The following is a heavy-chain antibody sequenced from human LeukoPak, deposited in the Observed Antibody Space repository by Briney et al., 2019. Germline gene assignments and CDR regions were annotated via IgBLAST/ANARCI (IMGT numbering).Heavy chain of an antibody. J-gene: IGHJ5*02. Sequence: SETLSLTCGVSGYSISSGYQWAWIRQSPGKGLEWIGSIYHSGSAHYNPSLKSRVTISVETSKNQFSLNMYSVTAADTAVYYCARDPRWLTPDCTSTSCYENYFDPWGQGTLVAVSS. CDR3: ARDPRWLTPDCTSTSCYENYFDP. CDR1: GYSISSGYQ. V-gene: IGHV4-38-2*02. CDR2: IYHSGSA. D-gene: IGHD2-2*01.